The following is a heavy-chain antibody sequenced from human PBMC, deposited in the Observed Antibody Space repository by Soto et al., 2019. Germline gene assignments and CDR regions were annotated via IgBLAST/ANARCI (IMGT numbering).Heavy chain of an antibody. CDR1: GGSISSNNYY. Sequence: SETLSLTCTVSGGSISSNNYYWGWIRQPPGKGLEWIGAIYFSGLTHYSPSLKSRLTISIDTSTNQFSLNLNSVTAADTAVYYFTRIYFVPLTSCSSRYYAFERCGQGTMVTVAS. CDR3: TRIYFVPLTSCSSRYYAFER. D-gene: IGHD2-2*01. CDR2: IYFSGLT. J-gene: IGHJ3*02. V-gene: IGHV4-39*01.